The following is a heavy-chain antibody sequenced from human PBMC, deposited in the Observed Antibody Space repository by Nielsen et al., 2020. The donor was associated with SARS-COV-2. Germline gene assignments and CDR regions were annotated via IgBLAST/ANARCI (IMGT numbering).Heavy chain of an antibody. V-gene: IGHV3-9*01. D-gene: IGHD2-2*01. Sequence: SLKISCATSGFSFDDYGMHWVRQAPGKGLEWVSGISWNSGSRGHADSVRDRFTISRDNAKKSLYLQMNNLRTEDTAVYYCAKSSNSDYYYYYGMDVWGQGTTVTVSS. CDR1: GFSFDDYG. J-gene: IGHJ6*02. CDR2: ISWNSGSR. CDR3: AKSSNSDYYYYYGMDV.